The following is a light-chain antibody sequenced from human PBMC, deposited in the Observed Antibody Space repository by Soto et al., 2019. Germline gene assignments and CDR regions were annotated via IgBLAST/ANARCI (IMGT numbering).Light chain of an antibody. Sequence: SGSTQSPGALCFSPGERATLSFGAIQSVSSNYLAWYQQKPGQAPRLLIYGASTRATGIPDRFSGSGSGTDFTLTISRLEPEDSAVYYCQQYGSSPTWTFGQGTKVDIK. V-gene: IGKV3-20*01. CDR3: QQYGSSPTWT. CDR2: GAS. CDR1: QSVSSNY. J-gene: IGKJ1*01.